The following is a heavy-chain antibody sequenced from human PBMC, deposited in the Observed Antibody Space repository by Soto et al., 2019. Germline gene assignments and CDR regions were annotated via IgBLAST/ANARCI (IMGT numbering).Heavy chain of an antibody. CDR1: GFTFSSYA. Sequence: GGSLRLSCAASGFTFSSYAMSWVRQAPGKGLEWVSAIRGSGGGTSYADSVKGGLTISRDNSKNTLYLQMNSLRAEDTAVYYCAKESLTGYSSGWYNDAFDIWGQGTMVTVSS. V-gene: IGHV3-23*01. CDR2: IRGSGGGT. CDR3: AKESLTGYSSGWYNDAFDI. D-gene: IGHD6-19*01. J-gene: IGHJ3*02.